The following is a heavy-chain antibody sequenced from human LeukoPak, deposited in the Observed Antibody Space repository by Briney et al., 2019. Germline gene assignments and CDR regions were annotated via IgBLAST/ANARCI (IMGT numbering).Heavy chain of an antibody. CDR2: IYHSGKT. D-gene: IGHD5-24*01. CDR1: GGTFSGYY. CDR3: ARGYNFRFDY. J-gene: IGHJ4*02. V-gene: IGHV4-34*01. Sequence: PSETLSLTRGVSGGTFSGYYWSWIRQPPGKGLEWIGEIYHSGKTNYNPTLKSRVTISVDASKREFSLRLNSVTAADAAVYYCARGYNFRFDYWGQETLVTVSS.